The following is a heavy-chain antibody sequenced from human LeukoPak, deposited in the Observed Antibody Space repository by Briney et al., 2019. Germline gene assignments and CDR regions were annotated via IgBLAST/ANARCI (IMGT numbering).Heavy chain of an antibody. J-gene: IGHJ4*02. CDR2: IWYDGSNK. CDR1: GFTFSSYG. Sequence: GGSLRLSCAASGFTFSSYGMHWVRQAPGKGLEWVAVIWYDGSNKYYADSVKGRFTISRDNSKNTLYLQMNSLRAEDTAVYYCARDRYCSGGSCYSYLDYWGQGTLVTVSS. D-gene: IGHD2-15*01. V-gene: IGHV3-33*01. CDR3: ARDRYCSGGSCYSYLDY.